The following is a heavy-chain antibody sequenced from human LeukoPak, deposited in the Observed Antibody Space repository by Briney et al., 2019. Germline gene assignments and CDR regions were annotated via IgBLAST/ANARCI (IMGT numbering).Heavy chain of an antibody. D-gene: IGHD5-18*01. V-gene: IGHV1-69*05. CDR2: IIPIFGTA. CDR3: ARAMGYSYGYFSDYYYYMGV. J-gene: IGHJ6*03. Sequence: ASVKVSCKASGGTFSSYAISWVRQAPGQGLEWMGGIIPIFGTANYAQKFQGRVTMTRDMSTSTVYMELSSLRSEDTAVYYCARAMGYSYGYFSDYYYYMGVWGKGTTVTVSS. CDR1: GGTFSSYA.